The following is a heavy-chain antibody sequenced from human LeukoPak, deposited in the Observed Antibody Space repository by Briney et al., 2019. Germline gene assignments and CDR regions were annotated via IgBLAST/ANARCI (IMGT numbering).Heavy chain of an antibody. CDR2: IYHSGST. CDR1: GGSISSSNW. V-gene: IGHV4-4*02. Sequence: PSGTQSLTCAVSGGSISSSNWWSWVRQPPGKGLEWIGEIYHSGSTNYNPSLKSRVTISVDRSKNQFSLKLSSVTAADTAVYYCARGDYDSSGYYGYWGQGTLVTVSS. CDR3: ARGDYDSSGYYGY. D-gene: IGHD3-22*01. J-gene: IGHJ4*02.